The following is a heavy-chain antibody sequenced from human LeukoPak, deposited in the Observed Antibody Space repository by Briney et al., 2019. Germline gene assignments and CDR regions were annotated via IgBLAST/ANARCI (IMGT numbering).Heavy chain of an antibody. CDR3: AKGTFDWSFPLYFDS. D-gene: IGHD3-9*01. J-gene: IGHJ4*02. CDR2: ISGSGGST. CDR1: GFTFNTYD. Sequence: PGGSLRLSCAASGFTFNTYDMTWVRQAPGKGLEWVSAISGSGGSTYYADSVKGRFTISRDNSKNTLYLQMNSLGVEDTAVYYCAKGTFDWSFPLYFDSWGQGILVTVSS. V-gene: IGHV3-23*01.